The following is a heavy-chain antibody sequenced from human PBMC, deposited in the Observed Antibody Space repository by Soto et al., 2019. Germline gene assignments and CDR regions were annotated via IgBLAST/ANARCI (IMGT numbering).Heavy chain of an antibody. J-gene: IGHJ4*02. CDR2: VHFSGTT. CDR3: ARYCSNSDCHHLFYFDM. Sequence: SETLSLTCTVSDGSVINGMFYWSWIRQSPGKGLEWLGNVHFSGTTIYNPSLKGRVTMSLDMPTRRVFMKLTSVNAADTALYYCARYCSNSDCHHLFYFDMWGQGTQVTVSS. D-gene: IGHD2-2*01. CDR1: DGSVINGMFY. V-gene: IGHV4-61*03.